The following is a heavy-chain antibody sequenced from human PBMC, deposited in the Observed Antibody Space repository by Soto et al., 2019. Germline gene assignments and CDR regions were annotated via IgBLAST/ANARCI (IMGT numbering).Heavy chain of an antibody. CDR3: ARAEFVDTAMFYNWFDP. J-gene: IGHJ5*02. D-gene: IGHD5-18*01. CDR2: IYPGDSDT. CDR1: GYSFTSYW. V-gene: IGHV5-51*01. Sequence: GESLKISCRGSGYSFTSYWIGWVRQMPGKGLEWMGIIYPGDSDTRYSPSFQGQVTISADKSISTAYLQWSSLKASDTAMYYCARAEFVDTAMFYNWFDPWGQGTLVTVSS.